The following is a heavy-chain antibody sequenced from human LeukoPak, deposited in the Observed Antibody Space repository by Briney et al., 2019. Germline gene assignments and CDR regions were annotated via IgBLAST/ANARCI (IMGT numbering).Heavy chain of an antibody. V-gene: IGHV1-18*04. J-gene: IGHJ4*02. D-gene: IGHD6-19*01. CDR2: ISGYTGRT. CDR1: GFGLSSYG. Sequence: ASVKLSCKASGFGLSSYGINWVRQAPGQRLEWMGWISGYTGRTKYLQKMRGRVTMTTDTSTNTAYMEQRSLTSDDTAVYYCARGPGIDVAGVFDYWGQGSLVTVSS. CDR3: ARGPGIDVAGVFDY.